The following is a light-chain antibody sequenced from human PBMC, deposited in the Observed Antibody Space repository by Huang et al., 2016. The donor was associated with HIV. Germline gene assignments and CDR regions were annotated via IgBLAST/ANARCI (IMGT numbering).Light chain of an antibody. V-gene: IGKV2-28*01. Sequence: DIVMTQSPLSLSVTPGEPASISCRSSQSLLHSNGYMYLDWYVQKPGQSAQLLIYLGSSRASGVPDRFSGSASGTDFSLRISRGEAEDVGVYYCMQALQTPWTFGQGTKVEIK. CDR1: QSLLHSNGYMY. CDR2: LGS. J-gene: IGKJ1*01. CDR3: MQALQTPWT.